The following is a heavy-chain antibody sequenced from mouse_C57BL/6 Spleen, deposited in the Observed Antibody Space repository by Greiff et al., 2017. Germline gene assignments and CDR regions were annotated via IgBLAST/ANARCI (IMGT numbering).Heavy chain of an antibody. CDR1: GYSITSGYY. J-gene: IGHJ2*01. V-gene: IGHV3-6*01. CDR2: ISYDGSN. CDR3: ARDPLYGNYLDY. D-gene: IGHD2-1*01. Sequence: EVQRVESGPGLVKPSQSLSLTCSVTGYSITSGYYWNWIRQFPGNKLEWMGYISYDGSNNYNPSLKNRISITRDTSKNQFFRKLNSVTTEDTATYYCARDPLYGNYLDYWGQGTTLTVSS.